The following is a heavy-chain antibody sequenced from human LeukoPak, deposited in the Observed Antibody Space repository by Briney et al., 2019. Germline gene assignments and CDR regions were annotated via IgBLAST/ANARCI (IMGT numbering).Heavy chain of an antibody. Sequence: ASVKVSCKASGYTFTINHIHWVRQAPGQGLEWMGVINPSGDSTTYAQNFQGRVTMARDTSTSTVYMELRSLRSEDTAIYYCAKLATSDTGETYWGQGTLVTVSS. CDR2: INPSGDST. V-gene: IGHV1-46*01. CDR1: GYTFTINH. J-gene: IGHJ4*02. CDR3: AKLATSDTGETY. D-gene: IGHD3-16*01.